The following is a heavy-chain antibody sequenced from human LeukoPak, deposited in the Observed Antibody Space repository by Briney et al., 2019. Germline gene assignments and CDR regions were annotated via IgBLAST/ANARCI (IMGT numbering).Heavy chain of an antibody. Sequence: TGGSLRLSCVGSGFTFSSHAMSWVRQAPEKGLEWVSGIYESGQTTHYADSVKGRFSIPRDNSKNTLYLQMDSLRGEDTAIYYCAKDYRIGYSDHFDYWGQGALVTVSS. V-gene: IGHV3-23*01. D-gene: IGHD2-21*01. CDR2: IYESGQTT. CDR1: GFTFSSHA. J-gene: IGHJ4*02. CDR3: AKDYRIGYSDHFDY.